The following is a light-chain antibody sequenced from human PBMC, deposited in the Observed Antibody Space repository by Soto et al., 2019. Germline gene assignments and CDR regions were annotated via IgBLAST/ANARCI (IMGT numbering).Light chain of an antibody. CDR3: QSYDSSNQGV. V-gene: IGLV6-57*03. J-gene: IGLJ2*01. CDR2: EDD. CDR1: SGDIARNY. Sequence: QSVSESPGKTGTISCTRSSGDIARNYVQWYQQRPGSAPSAVIHEDDQRPSGVPDRFSGSVDRSSNSASLTISGLKTEDEADYYCQSYDSSNQGVFGGGTKLTVL.